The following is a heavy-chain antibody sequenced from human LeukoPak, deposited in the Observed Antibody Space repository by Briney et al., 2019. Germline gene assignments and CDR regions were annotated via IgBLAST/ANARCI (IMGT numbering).Heavy chain of an antibody. Sequence: PSQTLSLTCTISGGSISSNSNYYWSWIRQPPGKGLEWIGSIYHSGSTYYNPSLKSRVTISVDTSKNQFSLKLSSVTAADTAVYYCARALWNWNTPTPFDYWGQGTLVTVSS. CDR2: IYHSGST. D-gene: IGHD1/OR15-1a*01. V-gene: IGHV4-39*07. CDR3: ARALWNWNTPTPFDY. CDR1: GGSISSNSNYY. J-gene: IGHJ4*02.